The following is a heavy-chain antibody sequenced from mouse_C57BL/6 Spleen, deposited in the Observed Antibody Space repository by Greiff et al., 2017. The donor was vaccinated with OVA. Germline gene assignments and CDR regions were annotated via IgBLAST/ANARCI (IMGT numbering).Heavy chain of an antibody. CDR3: TRGTAQAYYFDY. CDR1: GFTFSSYA. J-gene: IGHJ2*01. CDR2: ISSGGDYI. V-gene: IGHV5-9-1*02. D-gene: IGHD3-2*02. Sequence: EVKLVESGEGLVKPGGSLKLSCAASGFTFSSYAMSWVRQTPEKRLEWVAYISSGGDYIYYADTVKGRFTISRDNARNTLYLQMSSLKSEDTAMYYCTRGTAQAYYFDYWGQGTTLTVSS.